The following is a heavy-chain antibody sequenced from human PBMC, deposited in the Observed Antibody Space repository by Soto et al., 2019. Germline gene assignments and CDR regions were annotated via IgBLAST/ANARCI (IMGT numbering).Heavy chain of an antibody. Sequence: GGSLRLSCAASGFTFSSYAMGWVRQAPGKGLEWVSAISGSGGSTYYADSVKGRFTISRDNSKNTLYLQMNSLRAEDTAVYYCASAYYDFWSGYYYYYYGMDVWGQGTTVTVSS. CDR2: ISGSGGST. J-gene: IGHJ6*02. V-gene: IGHV3-23*01. CDR3: ASAYYDFWSGYYYYYYGMDV. D-gene: IGHD3-3*01. CDR1: GFTFSSYA.